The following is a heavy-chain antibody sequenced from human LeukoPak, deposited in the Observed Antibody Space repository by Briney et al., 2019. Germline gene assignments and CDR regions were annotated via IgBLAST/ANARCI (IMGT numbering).Heavy chain of an antibody. CDR1: GFTFNTYT. CDR2: IKQGGSEK. J-gene: IGHJ4*02. CDR3: AKGSTPEGELRHDY. V-gene: IGHV3-7*03. D-gene: IGHD1-26*01. Sequence: PGGSLRLSCAASGFTFNTYTMNWVRQAPGKGLEWVANIKQGGSEKYYVGSVKGRFTISRDNAKNSLYLQMNSLRAEDTAVYYCAKGSTPEGELRHDYWGQGTLVTVSS.